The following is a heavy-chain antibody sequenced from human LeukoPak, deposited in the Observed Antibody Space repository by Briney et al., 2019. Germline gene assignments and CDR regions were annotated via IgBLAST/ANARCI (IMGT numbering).Heavy chain of an antibody. Sequence: GGSLRLSCAASGLTFSSHALTWVRQTPGKGLDWVSSISVASTPYYLDSVKGRFTISRDNSKNTLYLQMNSLEAEDTALYYCVKCILDNCREGFDIWGQGTMVTVSS. J-gene: IGHJ3*02. CDR3: VKCILDNCREGFDI. D-gene: IGHD1-1*01. CDR1: GLTFSSHA. CDR2: ISVASTP. V-gene: IGHV3-23*01.